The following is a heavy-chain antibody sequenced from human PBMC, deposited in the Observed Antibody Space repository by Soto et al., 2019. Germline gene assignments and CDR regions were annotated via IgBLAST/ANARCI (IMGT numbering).Heavy chain of an antibody. CDR2: ISGSGGST. D-gene: IGHD4-17*01. CDR1: GFTFSSYA. CDR3: ATDYGDYYYYYYMDV. Sequence: EVQLLESGGGLVQPGGSLRLSCAASGFTFSSYAMSWVRQAPGKGLEWVSAISGSGGSTYYADSVKGRFTISRDNSKNTLYLQMNSLRAEDTAVYYCATDYGDYYYYYYMDVWGKGTTVTVSS. V-gene: IGHV3-23*01. J-gene: IGHJ6*03.